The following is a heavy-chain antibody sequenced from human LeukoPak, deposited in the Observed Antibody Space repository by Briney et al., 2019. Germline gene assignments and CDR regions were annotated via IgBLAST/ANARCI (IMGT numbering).Heavy chain of an antibody. CDR2: IYPGDSDT. CDR3: ARRRYYGSGDFDL. D-gene: IGHD3-10*01. V-gene: IGHV5-51*01. CDR1: GYIFSTYR. Sequence: GESLKISCKASGYIFSTYRLAWVRHMPGKGLEWMGVIYPGDSDTTYSPSLQGQVTISVDTSLTTVYLQWSSLRPSDTAIYYCARRRYYGSGDFDLWGQGTQVTVSS. J-gene: IGHJ1*01.